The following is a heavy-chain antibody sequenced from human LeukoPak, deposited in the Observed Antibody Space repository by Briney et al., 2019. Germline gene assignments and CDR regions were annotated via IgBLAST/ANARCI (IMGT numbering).Heavy chain of an antibody. J-gene: IGHJ5*01. CDR2: IWSDGSRK. Sequence: PGGSLRLSCAASGFTFTNFAMHWVRQAPGKGLVWVAVIWSDGSRKEYIDSVKDRFTVSRDNSENTLYLQMNSLRAEDTALYFCAKDLGVLRSGERHPDNWFDSWGQGTLVTVSS. CDR3: AKDLGVLRSGERHPDNWFDS. CDR1: GFTFTNFA. V-gene: IGHV3-33*06. D-gene: IGHD1-1*01.